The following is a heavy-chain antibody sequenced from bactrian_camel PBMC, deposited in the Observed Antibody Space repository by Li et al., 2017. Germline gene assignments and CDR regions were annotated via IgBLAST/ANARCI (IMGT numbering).Heavy chain of an antibody. J-gene: IGHJ6*01. CDR3: AADAMTSWPRCVGGSAHAFGS. CDR2: IYRGTGST. CDR1: GYAASIVC. D-gene: IGHD6*01. Sequence: VQLVESGGGSVQAGGSLRLSCAASGYAASIVCMGWFRQAPGKEREGVAAIYRGTGSTTYADSVKGRFTVSQDNARNTLYLQMNSLKPEDTVMYYCAADAMTSWPRCVGGSAHAFGSWGQGTQVTVS. V-gene: IGHV3S40*01.